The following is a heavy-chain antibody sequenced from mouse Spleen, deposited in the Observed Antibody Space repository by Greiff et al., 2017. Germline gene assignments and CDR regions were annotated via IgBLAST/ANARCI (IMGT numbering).Heavy chain of an antibody. D-gene: IGHD2-1*01. CDR2: INPSTGYT. CDR3: ARDGNHLIAMDY. V-gene: IGHV1-7*01. J-gene: IGHJ4*01. CDR1: GYTFTSYW. Sequence: VKLVESGAELAKPGASVKMSCKASGYTFTSYWLHWVKQRPGQGLEWIGYINPSTGYTEYNQKFKDKATLTADKSSSTAYMELSSLTSEDSAVYYCARDGNHLIAMDYWGQGTSVTVSS.